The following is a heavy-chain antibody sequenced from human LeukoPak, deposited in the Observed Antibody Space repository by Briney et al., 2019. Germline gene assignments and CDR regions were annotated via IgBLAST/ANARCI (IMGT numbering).Heavy chain of an antibody. CDR1: GGSTSSYY. V-gene: IGHV4-59*01. Sequence: SEPLSLTCTVPGGSTSSYYWSWIRQPPGEGLEWIDYVYHSGGTTYNPSLKSRVSISVNTFNNQVSLRLHHGTTAETAQYYCARIGSNDSICYYFDYWGQGALVTVSS. CDR3: ARIGSNDSICYYFDY. CDR2: VYHSGGT. D-gene: IGHD3-22*01. J-gene: IGHJ4*02.